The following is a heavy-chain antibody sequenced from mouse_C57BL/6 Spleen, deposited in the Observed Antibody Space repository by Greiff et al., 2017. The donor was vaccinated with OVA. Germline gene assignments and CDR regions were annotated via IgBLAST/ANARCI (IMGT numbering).Heavy chain of an antibody. CDR1: GFSLSTFGMG. CDR3: ARLLRGYYAMDY. J-gene: IGHJ4*01. Sequence: ESGPGILQPSQTLSLTCSFSGFSLSTFGMGVGWIRQPSGKGLEWLAHIWWDDDQYYNPALKSRLTISKDTSKNQVFLKIANVDTADTATYYCARLLRGYYAMDYWGQGTSVTVSS. V-gene: IGHV8-8*01. CDR2: IWWDDDQ.